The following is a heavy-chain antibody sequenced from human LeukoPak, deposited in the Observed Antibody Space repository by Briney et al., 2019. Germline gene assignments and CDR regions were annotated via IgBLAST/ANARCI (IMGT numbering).Heavy chain of an antibody. Sequence: PGGSLRLSCAVSGFTVSGDYMSWVRQAPGKGLEWVSVMYDGGATYYADSVKGRFTISRDNSKNTLYLQMNSLRAEDTAVYYCAKDTFRRPYSGSQSHWGQGTLVTVSS. CDR2: MYDGGAT. V-gene: IGHV3-53*01. CDR1: GFTVSGDY. CDR3: AKDTFRRPYSGSQSH. D-gene: IGHD1-26*01. J-gene: IGHJ4*02.